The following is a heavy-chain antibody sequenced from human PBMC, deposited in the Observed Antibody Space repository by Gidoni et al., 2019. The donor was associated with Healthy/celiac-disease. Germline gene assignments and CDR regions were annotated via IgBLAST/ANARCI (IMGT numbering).Heavy chain of an antibody. CDR1: GGSISRYY. J-gene: IGHJ4*02. Sequence: QVQLQESGPGLVKPSETLSLTCTVSGGSISRYYWSWIRQPPGKGLEWIGYIYYSGSTNYNPSLKSRVTISVDTSKNQFSLKLSSVTAADTAVYYCARGAYDFWSGPRGGYFDYWGQGTLVTVSS. V-gene: IGHV4-59*01. CDR3: ARGAYDFWSGPRGGYFDY. CDR2: IYYSGST. D-gene: IGHD3-3*01.